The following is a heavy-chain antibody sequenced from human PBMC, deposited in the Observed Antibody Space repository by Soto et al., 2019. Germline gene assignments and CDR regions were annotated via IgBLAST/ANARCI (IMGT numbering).Heavy chain of an antibody. CDR1: GGTFSPYA. V-gene: IGHV1-69*01. Sequence: QVHLVQSGAEVRKPGSSVKVSCKTSGGTFSPYAITWVRQAPGQGLEWMGGIIPIFGTPNYAQNFQGRVTITEDESTSTAYMEMSSLRSEDTAVYYCAGPLHLPLAGTNFYSYGLDVWGQGTTVTVSS. J-gene: IGHJ6*02. CDR2: IIPIFGTP. CDR3: AGPLHLPLAGTNFYSYGLDV. D-gene: IGHD1-1*01.